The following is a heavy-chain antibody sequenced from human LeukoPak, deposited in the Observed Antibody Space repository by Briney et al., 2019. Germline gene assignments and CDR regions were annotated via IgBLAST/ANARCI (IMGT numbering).Heavy chain of an antibody. J-gene: IGHJ4*02. Sequence: GGSLRLSCAASGFTFSSYAMSWVRQAPGKGLEWVSAISGSGGSTYYADSVKGRFTISRDNSKNTLYLQMNRLRAEDTAVYYCAKDRVGATTETFDYWGQGTLVTVSS. CDR2: ISGSGGST. CDR3: AKDRVGATTETFDY. V-gene: IGHV3-23*01. CDR1: GFTFSSYA. D-gene: IGHD1-26*01.